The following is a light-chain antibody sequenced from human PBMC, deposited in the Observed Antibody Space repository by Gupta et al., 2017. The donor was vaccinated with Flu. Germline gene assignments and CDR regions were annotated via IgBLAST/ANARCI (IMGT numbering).Light chain of an antibody. CDR2: RNN. Sequence: QPVLTQPPSASGTPGQRVTTSCSGSSSNIGSNYVYWYQQLPGTAPKLLIYRNNQRPSGVPDRFSGSKSGTSASLAISGLRSEDEADYYCAAWDDSLSGVFGGGTKLTVL. V-gene: IGLV1-47*01. J-gene: IGLJ3*02. CDR1: SSNIGSNY. CDR3: AAWDDSLSGV.